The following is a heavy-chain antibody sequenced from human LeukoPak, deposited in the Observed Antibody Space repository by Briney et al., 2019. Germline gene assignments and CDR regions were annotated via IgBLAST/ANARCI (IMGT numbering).Heavy chain of an antibody. V-gene: IGHV3-74*01. CDR3: ARSRPGGNAFEM. Sequence: GGSLRLSCVDSGFSFRSNWIHWVRQAPGKGLVWVSRINTDGSITSYADSVKGRFSISRDNAKDTLYLQMNSLRAEDTAVYFCARSRPGGNAFEMWGRGTMVTVS. CDR1: GFSFRSNW. J-gene: IGHJ3*02. D-gene: IGHD2-8*02. CDR2: INTDGSIT.